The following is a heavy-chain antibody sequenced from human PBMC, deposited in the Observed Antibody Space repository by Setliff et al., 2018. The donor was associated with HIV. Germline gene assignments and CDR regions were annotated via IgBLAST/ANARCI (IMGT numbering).Heavy chain of an antibody. J-gene: IGHJ4*02. V-gene: IGHV1-18*01. Sequence: ASVKVSCKTSGYTFTSYAISWVRQAPGQGLEWMGWISPYNGNTNCAQKLQGRVTLTTDTATNTAYMDLRSLRSDDTAVYYCARGFLSIFGVVSYFDYWGQGTLVTVSS. D-gene: IGHD3-3*01. CDR2: ISPYNGNT. CDR3: ARGFLSIFGVVSYFDY. CDR1: GYTFTSYA.